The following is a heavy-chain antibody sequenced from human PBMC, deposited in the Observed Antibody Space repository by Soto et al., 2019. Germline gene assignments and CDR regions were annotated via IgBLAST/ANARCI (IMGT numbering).Heavy chain of an antibody. V-gene: IGHV4-34*01. Sequence: SETLSLTCAVYGGSFSGYYWSWIRQPPGKGLEWIGEINHSGSTNYNPSLKSRVTISVDTSKNQFSLKLSSVTAADTAVYYCARERRISITICGVVITENWFEPWGQGTLVTVS. CDR2: INHSGST. J-gene: IGHJ5*02. CDR1: GGSFSGYY. CDR3: ARERRISITICGVVITENWFEP. D-gene: IGHD3-3*01.